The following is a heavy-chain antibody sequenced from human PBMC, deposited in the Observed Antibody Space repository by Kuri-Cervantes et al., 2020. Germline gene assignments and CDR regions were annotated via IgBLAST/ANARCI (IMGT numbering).Heavy chain of an antibody. J-gene: IGHJ5*02. V-gene: IGHV3-9*01. D-gene: IGHD2-2*01. CDR1: EFTFDDYS. Sequence: GGSLRLSCAASEFTFDDYSMHWVRQAPGKGLEWVSGISWNSGSIGYADSVKGRFTISRDNAKNSLYLQMNSLRAEDTAVYYCARGAVVVPAAMRGNWFDPWGQGTLVTVSS. CDR2: ISWNSGSI. CDR3: ARGAVVVPAAMRGNWFDP.